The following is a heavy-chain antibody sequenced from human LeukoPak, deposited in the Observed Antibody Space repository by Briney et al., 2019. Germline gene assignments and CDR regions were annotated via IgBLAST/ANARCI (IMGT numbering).Heavy chain of an antibody. V-gene: IGHV1-8*03. CDR2: MNPNSGNT. Sequence: ASVKVSCKASGYTFTSYEIKWVRQATGQGLEGMGWMNPNSGNTGYAQKFQGRVTITRTTSISTAYMELSSLRSEDTAVYYCASGPGGSYYYYYYMDVWGKGTTVTISS. CDR1: GYTFTSYE. J-gene: IGHJ6*03. CDR3: ASGPGGSYYYYYYMDV. D-gene: IGHD3-16*01.